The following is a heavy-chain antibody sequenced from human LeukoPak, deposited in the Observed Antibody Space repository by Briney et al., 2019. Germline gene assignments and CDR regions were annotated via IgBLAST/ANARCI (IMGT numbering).Heavy chain of an antibody. CDR3: ARDDVAWNDVHWFDP. V-gene: IGHV3-21*01. Sequence: GGSLRLSCAASEFTFSYYTMNWVRQAPGKGLEWVSSINSIGSYMYYADSVKGRFTISRDNAKDSLYLQMSSLRAEDTAVYYCARDDVAWNDVHWFDPWGQGTLVTVSS. CDR2: INSIGSYM. CDR1: EFTFSYYT. J-gene: IGHJ5*02. D-gene: IGHD1-1*01.